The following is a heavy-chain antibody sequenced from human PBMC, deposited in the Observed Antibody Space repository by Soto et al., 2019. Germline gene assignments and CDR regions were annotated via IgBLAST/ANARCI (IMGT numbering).Heavy chain of an antibody. Sequence: GGSLRLSCAASGFTFSSYVMSWVRQAPGKGLEWVSAISGSGGSTYYADSVKGRFTISRDNSKNTLYLQMNSLRAEDTAVYYCATLQRTEADTAMVPYYYGMDVWGQGTTVTVSS. CDR1: GFTFSSYV. CDR3: ATLQRTEADTAMVPYYYGMDV. V-gene: IGHV3-23*01. D-gene: IGHD5-18*01. CDR2: ISGSGGST. J-gene: IGHJ6*02.